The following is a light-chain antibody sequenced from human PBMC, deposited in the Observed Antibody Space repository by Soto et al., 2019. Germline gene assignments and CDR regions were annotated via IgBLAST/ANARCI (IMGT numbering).Light chain of an antibody. J-gene: IGLJ3*02. Sequence: QSALTRPASVSGSPGQSITISCTGTSSDIGTYNYVSWYQQHPGKAPKLMIYGVSNRPSGIPNRFSGSKSGNTASLTISGLQAEDEADYYCNSYTTTSTVVFGGGTKVTVL. V-gene: IGLV2-14*01. CDR3: NSYTTTSTVV. CDR1: SSDIGTYNY. CDR2: GVS.